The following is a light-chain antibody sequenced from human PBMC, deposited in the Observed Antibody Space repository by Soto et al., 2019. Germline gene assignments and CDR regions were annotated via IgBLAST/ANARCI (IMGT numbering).Light chain of an antibody. Sequence: DIQMTQSPSTLSASVGDRVTITCRASQSISSWLAWYQQKPGKAPNLLIYKASNLESGVPSRFSGSEPGTEFTLTISCLQPDDFATYYCQQYRSYSLYPVRQRTKHEI. CDR2: KAS. J-gene: IGKJ2*01. V-gene: IGKV1-5*03. CDR1: QSISSW. CDR3: QQYRSYSLYP.